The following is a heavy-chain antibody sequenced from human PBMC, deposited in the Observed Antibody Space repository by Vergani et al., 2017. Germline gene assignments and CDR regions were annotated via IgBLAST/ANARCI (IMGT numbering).Heavy chain of an antibody. V-gene: IGHV4-61*01. Sequence: QVQLQESGPGLVKPSETLSLTCTVSGGSVSSGSYYWSWIRQPPGKGLEWIGYIYYSGSTNYNPSLKSRVTISVDTSKNQFSLKLSSVTAADTAVYYCAGSGNKIDAFDIWGQRTMVTVSS. J-gene: IGHJ3*02. D-gene: IGHD3-3*01. CDR3: AGSGNKIDAFDI. CDR2: IYYSGST. CDR1: GGSVSSGSYY.